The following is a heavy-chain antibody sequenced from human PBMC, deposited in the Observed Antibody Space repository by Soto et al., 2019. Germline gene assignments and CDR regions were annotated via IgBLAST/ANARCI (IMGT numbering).Heavy chain of an antibody. D-gene: IGHD1-26*01. J-gene: IGHJ4*02. CDR1: GFTFDNHW. Sequence: EVQLVESGGGLVQPVGSLRLSCAASGFTFDNHWMHWVRQAPGKGLEWVSRITNGGSATDYAGSVRGRFTISRDNAKNTVFLQMNSLRTDDTAVYYCTRGFAGMTYFEFWGQGTLVTVSS. V-gene: IGHV3-74*01. CDR3: TRGFAGMTYFEF. CDR2: ITNGGSAT.